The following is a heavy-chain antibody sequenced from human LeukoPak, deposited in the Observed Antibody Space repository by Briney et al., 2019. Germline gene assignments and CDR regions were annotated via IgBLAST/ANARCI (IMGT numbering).Heavy chain of an antibody. CDR2: IYYSGST. V-gene: IGHV4-59*08. Sequence: SETLSLTCTVSGGSISSYYWSWIRQPPGKGLEWIGYIYYSGSTNYNPSLKSRVTISVDTSKNQFSLKLSSVTAADTAVYYCARSNYYDSSGYSKIPRGFFDYWGQGTLVTVSS. D-gene: IGHD3-22*01. CDR3: ARSNYYDSSGYSKIPRGFFDY. CDR1: GGSISSYY. J-gene: IGHJ4*02.